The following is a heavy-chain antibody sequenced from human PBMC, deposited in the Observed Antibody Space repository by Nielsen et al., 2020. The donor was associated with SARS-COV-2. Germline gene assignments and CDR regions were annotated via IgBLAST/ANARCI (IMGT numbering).Heavy chain of an antibody. J-gene: IGHJ6*02. CDR3: AKVRAPGKVGRITMATKNYSGLEV. V-gene: IGHV3-23*01. Sequence: WLRQPPGKGLEWVSGISGSGGSTFYADSVRGRFTISRDNPENTLYLQMDSLRAEDTALYYCAKVRAPGKVGRITMATKNYSGLEVWGQGTTVTVSS. CDR2: ISGSGGST. D-gene: IGHD3-10*01.